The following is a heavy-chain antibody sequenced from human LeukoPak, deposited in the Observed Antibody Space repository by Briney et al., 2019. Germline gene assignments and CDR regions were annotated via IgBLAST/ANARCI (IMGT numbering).Heavy chain of an antibody. CDR1: GFIFTNYA. V-gene: IGHV3-23*01. CDR2: ISGSGDST. D-gene: IGHD1-26*01. CDR3: ASHPLRPGATGRFDI. Sequence: GGSLRLSCAASGFIFTNYAMTWVRQAPGKGLEWVSAISGSGDSTYYAASVKGRFTISRDNPKNTLYLQMNSLRVEDTAVYYCASHPLRPGATGRFDIWGQGTMVTVTS. J-gene: IGHJ3*02.